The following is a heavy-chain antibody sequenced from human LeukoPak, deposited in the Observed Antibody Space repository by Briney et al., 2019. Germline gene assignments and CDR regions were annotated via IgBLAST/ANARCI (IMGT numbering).Heavy chain of an antibody. D-gene: IGHD1-26*01. J-gene: IGHJ6*03. Sequence: GRSLRLSCEASGFIFDDYAMHWVRQAPGKGLEWVSSITSSGTYIFYADSVKGRLTISRDNAKNSLYLQMNSLGPEDTAVYFCARVPYSGSYGSYYYYMDVWGKGTTVTVSS. CDR1: GFIFDDYA. CDR2: ITSSGTYI. CDR3: ARVPYSGSYGSYYYYMDV. V-gene: IGHV3-21*01.